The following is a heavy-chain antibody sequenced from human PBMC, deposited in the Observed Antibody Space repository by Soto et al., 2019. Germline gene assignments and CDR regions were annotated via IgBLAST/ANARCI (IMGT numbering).Heavy chain of an antibody. CDR3: ARDNEYCSGGSCPYYYYYGMDV. CDR2: IYTSGST. CDR1: GGSISSYY. D-gene: IGHD2-15*01. J-gene: IGHJ6*02. V-gene: IGHV4-4*07. Sequence: SETLSLTCTVSGGSISSYYWSWIRQPAGKGLEWIGRIYTSGSTNYNPSLKSRVTMSVDTSKNQFSLKLSSVTAADTAVYYCARDNEYCSGGSCPYYYYYGMDVWGQGTTVTVPS.